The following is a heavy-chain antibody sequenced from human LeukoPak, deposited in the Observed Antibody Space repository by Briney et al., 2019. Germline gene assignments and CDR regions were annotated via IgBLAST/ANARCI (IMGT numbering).Heavy chain of an antibody. J-gene: IGHJ4*02. CDR3: AKDTGYSYGYSDY. V-gene: IGHV3-23*01. CDR1: GFTFSSYA. Sequence: GGSLRLSCAASGFTFSSYAMSWVRQAPGKGLEWVSPISGSGGSTYYADSVKGRFTISRDNSKNTLYLQMNSLRAEDTAVYYCAKDTGYSYGYSDYWGQGTLVTVSS. D-gene: IGHD5-18*01. CDR2: ISGSGGST.